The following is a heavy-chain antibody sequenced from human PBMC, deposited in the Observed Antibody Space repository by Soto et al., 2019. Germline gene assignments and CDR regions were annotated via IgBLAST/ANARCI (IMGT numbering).Heavy chain of an antibody. V-gene: IGHV3-30-3*01. CDR3: ARVLYYYYYGMDV. Sequence: GGSLRLSCAASGFTFSSYAMHWVRQAPGKGLEWVAVISYDGSNKYYADSVKGRFTISRDNSKNTLYLQMNSLRAEDTAVYYCARVLYYYYYGMDVWGQGTTVTVSS. D-gene: IGHD2-15*01. CDR1: GFTFSSYA. J-gene: IGHJ6*02. CDR2: ISYDGSNK.